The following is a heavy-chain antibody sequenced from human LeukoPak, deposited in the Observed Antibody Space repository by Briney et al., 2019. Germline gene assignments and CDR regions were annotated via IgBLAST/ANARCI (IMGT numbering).Heavy chain of an antibody. CDR3: ATGAAARPAFDY. J-gene: IGHJ4*02. D-gene: IGHD6-6*01. V-gene: IGHV1-24*01. CDR2: FDPEDGET. CDR1: GYTLTELS. Sequence: GASVKVSCKVSGYTLTELSMHWVRQAPGKGLEWMGGFDPEDGETIYAQKFQGRVTMTEDTSTDTAYMELSSLRSEDTVVYYCATGAAARPAFDYWGQGTLVTVSS.